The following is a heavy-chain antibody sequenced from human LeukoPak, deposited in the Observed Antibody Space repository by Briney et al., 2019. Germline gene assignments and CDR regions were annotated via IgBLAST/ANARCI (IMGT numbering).Heavy chain of an antibody. CDR1: GYTLTELS. V-gene: IGHV1-24*01. CDR3: ATWDYGSGSPNPFDP. J-gene: IGHJ5*02. Sequence: ASVKVSCKVSGYTLTELSMHWVRQAPGKGLEWMGGFDPEDGETIYAQKFQGRVTMTEDTSTDTAYMELSSLRSEDTAVYYCATWDYGSGSPNPFDPWGQGTLVAVSS. CDR2: FDPEDGET. D-gene: IGHD3-10*01.